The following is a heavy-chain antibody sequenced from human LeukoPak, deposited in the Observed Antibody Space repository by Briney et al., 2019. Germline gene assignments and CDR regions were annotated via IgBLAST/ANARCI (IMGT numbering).Heavy chain of an antibody. CDR1: GGSFSGYY. Sequence: SETLSLTCAVYGGSFSGYYWSWIRQPPGKGLEWIGEINHSGSTNYNPSLKSRVTISVDTSKNQFSLKLSSVTAADTAVYYCAATQHIVVVTASPLPFDYWGQGTLVTVS. J-gene: IGHJ4*02. V-gene: IGHV4-34*01. CDR2: INHSGST. D-gene: IGHD2-21*02. CDR3: AATQHIVVVTASPLPFDY.